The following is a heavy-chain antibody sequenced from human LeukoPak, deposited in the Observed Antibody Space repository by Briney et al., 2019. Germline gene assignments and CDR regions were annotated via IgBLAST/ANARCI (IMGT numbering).Heavy chain of an antibody. D-gene: IGHD1-1*01. CDR1: GFTVSSHY. J-gene: IGHJ4*02. Sequence: QAGGSLRLSCVASGFTVSSHYMSWVRQAPGKGLEWVSLLYTGGRTYYADSVEGRFTISRDDSKNTVYLHMNTERAEDTAMYYCARGGVNYWNPRYWGQGTLVTVSS. CDR3: ARGGVNYWNPRY. CDR2: LYTGGRT. V-gene: IGHV3-53*01.